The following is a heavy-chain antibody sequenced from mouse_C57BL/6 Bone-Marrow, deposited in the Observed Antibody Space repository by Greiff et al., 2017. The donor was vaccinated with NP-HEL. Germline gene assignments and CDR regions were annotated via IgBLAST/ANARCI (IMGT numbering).Heavy chain of an antibody. CDR1: GFSLTSYG. J-gene: IGHJ4*01. V-gene: IGHV2-2*01. D-gene: IGHD2-5*01. CDR2: IWSGGST. Sequence: QVQLKESGPGLVQPSQSLSITCTVSGFSLTSYGVHWVRQSPGKGLEWLGVIWSGGSTDYNAAFISRLSISKDNSKSQVFFKMNSLQADDTAIYYCARDEYYSNPYYAMDYWGQGTSVTVSS. CDR3: ARDEYYSNPYYAMDY.